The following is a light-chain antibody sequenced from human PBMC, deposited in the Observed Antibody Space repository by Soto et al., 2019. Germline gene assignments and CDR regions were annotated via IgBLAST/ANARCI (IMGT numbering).Light chain of an antibody. J-gene: IGKJ3*01. CDR1: QSVGSNY. Sequence: EIVLTQSPGTLSFSSGERATLYFRASQSVGSNYLAWYQQKPGQAPRVLIYGASSRATGIPDRFSGSGSGADFTLTISRLEPEDFAVYYCQQYTTSPFTFGPGTKVDIK. V-gene: IGKV3-20*01. CDR3: QQYTTSPFT. CDR2: GAS.